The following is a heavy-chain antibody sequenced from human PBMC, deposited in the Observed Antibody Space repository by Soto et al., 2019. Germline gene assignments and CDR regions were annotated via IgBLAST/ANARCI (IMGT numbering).Heavy chain of an antibody. CDR2: NIPIFGTA. D-gene: IGHD2-15*01. Sequence: QVQLVQSGAEVKKPGSSVKVSCKASGGTFSSYAISWVRQAPGQGLEWMGGNIPIFGTANYAQKFQGRVTITADESTSTAYMELSSLRSEDTAVYYCARDLVGYCSGGSCYGYYYYGMDVWGQGTTVTVSS. V-gene: IGHV1-69*01. J-gene: IGHJ6*02. CDR1: GGTFSSYA. CDR3: ARDLVGYCSGGSCYGYYYYGMDV.